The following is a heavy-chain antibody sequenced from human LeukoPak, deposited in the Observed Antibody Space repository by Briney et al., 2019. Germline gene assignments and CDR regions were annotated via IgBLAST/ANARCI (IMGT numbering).Heavy chain of an antibody. CDR1: GYSLSSGYS. Sequence: SETLSLTCTVSGYSLSSGYSWGWIRQPPGKGLEWIGSIYHSGSTYYNPSLKSRVTISVDTSKNQFSLKLSSVTAADTAVYYCARDPNSDKGGPVVYFDYWGQGTLVTVSS. V-gene: IGHV4-38-2*02. J-gene: IGHJ4*02. D-gene: IGHD1-1*01. CDR2: IYHSGST. CDR3: ARDPNSDKGGPVVYFDY.